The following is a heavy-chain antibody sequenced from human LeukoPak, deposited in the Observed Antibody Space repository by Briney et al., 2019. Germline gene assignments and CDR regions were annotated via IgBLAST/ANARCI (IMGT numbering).Heavy chain of an antibody. D-gene: IGHD6-13*01. CDR3: ARSGRGAAGTRYISDF. J-gene: IGHJ4*02. CDR2: VFSSGTT. V-gene: IGHV4-59*01. Sequence: SETLSLTCTVSGDSISGYYWSWIRQLPGKGLEWIGYVFSSGTTNYNPSLKGRVTLLVDTSKNQFSLELNSVTAADTAVYYCARSGRGAAGTRYISDFWGQGTLVTVSS. CDR1: GDSISGYY.